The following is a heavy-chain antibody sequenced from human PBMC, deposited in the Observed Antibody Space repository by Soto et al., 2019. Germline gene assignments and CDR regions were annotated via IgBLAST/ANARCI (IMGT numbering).Heavy chain of an antibody. Sequence: SETLSLTCTVSGGSVSSGSYYWSWIRQPPGKGLEWIGYIYYSGSTNYNPSLKSRVTISVDTSKNQFSLKLSSVTAADTAVYYCARVMIAAAGIYYYYYYGMDVWGQGTTVTV. J-gene: IGHJ6*02. CDR3: ARVMIAAAGIYYYYYYGMDV. V-gene: IGHV4-61*01. D-gene: IGHD6-13*01. CDR2: IYYSGST. CDR1: GGSVSSGSYY.